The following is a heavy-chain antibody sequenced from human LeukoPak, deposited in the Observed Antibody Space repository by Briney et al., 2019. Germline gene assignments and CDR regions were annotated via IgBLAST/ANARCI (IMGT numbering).Heavy chain of an antibody. CDR3: AKDHDYGDYGGDY. V-gene: IGHV3-23*01. D-gene: IGHD4-17*01. J-gene: IGHJ4*02. CDR1: GFTFSSYA. CDR2: ISGSGGST. Sequence: PGRSLRLSCAASGFTFSSYAMSWVRQAPGKGLEWVSAISGSGGSTYYADSVKGRFTISRDNSKNTLYLQMNSLRAEDTAVYYCAKDHDYGDYGGDYWGQGTLVTVSS.